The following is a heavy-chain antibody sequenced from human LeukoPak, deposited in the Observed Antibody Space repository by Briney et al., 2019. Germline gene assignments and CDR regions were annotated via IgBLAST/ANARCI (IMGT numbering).Heavy chain of an antibody. D-gene: IGHD6-13*01. CDR3: ARSMKTDMQQLVTRWFDP. J-gene: IGHJ5*02. Sequence: SETLSLTCTVSGDSISSYYWSWIRQPPGKGLEWIGSIYYSGSTYYNPSLKSRVTISVDTSKNQFSLKLNFVTAADTAVYYCARSMKTDMQQLVTRWFDPWGQGTLVTVSS. CDR1: GDSISSYY. V-gene: IGHV4-39*07. CDR2: IYYSGST.